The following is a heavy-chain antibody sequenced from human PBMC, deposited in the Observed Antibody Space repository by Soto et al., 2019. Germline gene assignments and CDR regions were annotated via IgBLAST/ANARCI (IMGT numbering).Heavy chain of an antibody. D-gene: IGHD2-21*02. Sequence: EASVKVSCKASGYTFTGYYMHWVRQAPGQGLEWMGWINPNSGDTKYAQKFRGRVTMTRDTSITTAYMELKMLTSDDTAVYYCARQLAYCGGDCFTEPVDYWGQGTLVTVSS. J-gene: IGHJ4*02. CDR1: GYTFTGYY. CDR3: ARQLAYCGGDCFTEPVDY. CDR2: INPNSGDT. V-gene: IGHV1-2*02.